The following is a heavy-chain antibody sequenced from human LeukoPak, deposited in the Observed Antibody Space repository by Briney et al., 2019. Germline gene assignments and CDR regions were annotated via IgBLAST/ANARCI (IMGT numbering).Heavy chain of an antibody. CDR2: ISAYNGNT. CDR3: AIEFATVVVSAVISAFDI. CDR1: GYTFRNYG. Sequence: ASVKVSCKASGYTFRNYGISWVRQAPGQGLEWMGWISAYNGNTNYAQKLQGRITMTTDTSIRTAYMELSRLRSDDTAVYYCAIEFATVVVSAVISAFDIWGQGTMVTVSS. V-gene: IGHV1-18*01. J-gene: IGHJ3*02. D-gene: IGHD2-2*02.